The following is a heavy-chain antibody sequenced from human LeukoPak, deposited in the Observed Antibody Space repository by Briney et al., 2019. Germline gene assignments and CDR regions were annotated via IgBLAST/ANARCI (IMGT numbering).Heavy chain of an antibody. D-gene: IGHD1-26*01. V-gene: IGHV3-21*01. CDR1: GFTFSSYS. Sequence: GGSLRLSCAASGFTFSSYSMNWVRQAPGKGLEWVSSISSSSSYIYYADSVKGRFTISRDNAKNSLYLQMNSLRAEDTAVYYCAREDYSGSYRGTFDYWGQGTLVTVSS. J-gene: IGHJ4*02. CDR2: ISSSSSYI. CDR3: AREDYSGSYRGTFDY.